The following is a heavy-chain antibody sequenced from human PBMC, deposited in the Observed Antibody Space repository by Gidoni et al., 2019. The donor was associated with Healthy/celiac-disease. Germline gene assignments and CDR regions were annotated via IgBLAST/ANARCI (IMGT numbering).Heavy chain of an antibody. CDR1: GFTVSREA. CDR2: VFGSACST. J-gene: IGHJ5*02. V-gene: IGHV3-23*04. CDR3: AKGSISYYTGVRTYYWLDP. D-gene: IGHD3-22*01. Sequence: EEKLVESGGGLVRAGGCRRLSCGASGFTVSREAMSWARQARGKGLEWVSAVFGSACSTYYADSVKGPFTISTDNSKNTLYLQMTSLRAADTAVYYCAKGSISYYTGVRTYYWLDPWGQGTLVTVSS.